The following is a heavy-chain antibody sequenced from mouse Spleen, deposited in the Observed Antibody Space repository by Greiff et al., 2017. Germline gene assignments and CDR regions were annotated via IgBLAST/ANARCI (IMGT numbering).Heavy chain of an antibody. Sequence: EVHLVESEGGLVQPGSSMKLSCTASGFTFSDYYMAWVRQVPEKGLEWVANINYDGSSTYYLDSLKSRFIISRDNAKNILYLQMSSLKSEDTATYYCALGDWDGRFAYWGQGTLVTVSA. D-gene: IGHD4-1*01. CDR1: GFTFSDYY. CDR2: INYDGSST. CDR3: ALGDWDGRFAY. J-gene: IGHJ3*01. V-gene: IGHV5-16*01.